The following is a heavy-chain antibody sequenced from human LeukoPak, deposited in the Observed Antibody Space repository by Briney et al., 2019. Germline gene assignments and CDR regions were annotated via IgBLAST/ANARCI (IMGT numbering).Heavy chain of an antibody. CDR2: ISSSGSTI. CDR3: AIGEILTGYYSAGTFDY. CDR1: GFTFSDYY. V-gene: IGHV3-11*01. Sequence: PGGSLRLSCAASGFTFSDYYMSWIRQAPGKGLEWVSYISSSGSTIYYADSVKGRFTISRDNAKNSLYLQMNSLRAEDTAVYYCAIGEILTGYYSAGTFDYWGQGTLVTVSS. J-gene: IGHJ4*02. D-gene: IGHD3-9*01.